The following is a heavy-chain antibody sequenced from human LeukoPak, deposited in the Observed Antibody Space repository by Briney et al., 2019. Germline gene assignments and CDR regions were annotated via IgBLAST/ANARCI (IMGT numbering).Heavy chain of an antibody. CDR2: ISSSSSYI. Sequence: GGSLRLFCAASGFTFSSYSMNWVRQAPGKGLEWVSSISSSSSYIYYADSVKGRFTISRDNAKNSLYLQMNSLRAEDTAVYYCARTIISSGWYASFDYWGQGTLVTVSS. CDR3: ARTIISSGWYASFDY. J-gene: IGHJ4*02. D-gene: IGHD6-19*01. CDR1: GFTFSSYS. V-gene: IGHV3-21*01.